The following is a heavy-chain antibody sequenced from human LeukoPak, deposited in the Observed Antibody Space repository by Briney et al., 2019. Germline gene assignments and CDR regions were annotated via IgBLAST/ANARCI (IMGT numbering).Heavy chain of an antibody. CDR2: IGYSGADT. CDR1: GFTFSAYA. V-gene: IGHV3-23*01. CDR3: AKDSATTVTSVDY. Sequence: GGSLRLSCAAPGFTFSAYALTWVRQAPGKGLEWVSTIGYSGADTYYADSVKGRFTISRDNSKNMLYLQMNSLRAEDTAAYYCAKDSATTVTSVDYWGQGTLVTVSS. J-gene: IGHJ4*02. D-gene: IGHD4-17*01.